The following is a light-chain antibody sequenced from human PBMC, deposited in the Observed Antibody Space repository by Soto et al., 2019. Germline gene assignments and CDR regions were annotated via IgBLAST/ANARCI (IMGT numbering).Light chain of an antibody. J-gene: IGKJ1*01. CDR3: QQTFNSPQWT. Sequence: DIQITQSPSSLSASVGDTVTITCRASQNIDIYLNWYQQKPGTAPKVLISGASNLQRGVPSRFSGSGSGTDFTLTINNLQPEDFASYFCQQTFNSPQWTFGQGTKVDI. CDR1: QNIDIY. V-gene: IGKV1-39*01. CDR2: GAS.